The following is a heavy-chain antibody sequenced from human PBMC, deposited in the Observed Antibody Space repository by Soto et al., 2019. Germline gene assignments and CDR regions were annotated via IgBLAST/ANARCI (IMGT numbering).Heavy chain of an antibody. CDR3: ARPIAAAGENFDY. V-gene: IGHV1-2*02. Sequence: RASVKVSCKASGYTFTGYYMHWVRQAPGQGLEWMGWINPNSGGTNYAQKFQGRVTMTRDTSISTAYMELSRLRSDDTAVYYCARPIAAAGENFDYWGQGTLVTVSS. J-gene: IGHJ4*02. CDR1: GYTFTGYY. D-gene: IGHD6-13*01. CDR2: INPNSGGT.